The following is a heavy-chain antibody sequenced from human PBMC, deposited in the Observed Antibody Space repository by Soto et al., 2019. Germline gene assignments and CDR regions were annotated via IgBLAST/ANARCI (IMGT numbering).Heavy chain of an antibody. Sequence: EVQLVESGGGLVQPGGSLRLSCVASGFDFNRYSMNWVRQAPGKGLEWISYINSGSTSVFYADPVRGRFTISRDNAKNSLYLQMNSLRAEDTAVYYCTSSTSPDAYWGQGTLVTVSS. D-gene: IGHD2-2*01. J-gene: IGHJ4*02. V-gene: IGHV3-48*04. CDR1: GFDFNRYS. CDR3: TSSTSPDAY. CDR2: INSGSTSV.